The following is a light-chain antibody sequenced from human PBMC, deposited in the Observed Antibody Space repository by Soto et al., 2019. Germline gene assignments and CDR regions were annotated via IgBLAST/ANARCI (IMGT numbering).Light chain of an antibody. Sequence: DIQMTQSPSTLSGSVGDRVTITCRASQTISSWLAWYQQKPGKAPKLLIYKASTLEGGVPSRFSGSGSGTEFTLTISSLQPDDSATYYCQQYNTYSRTFGQGTKVDI. CDR3: QQYNTYSRT. CDR2: KAS. V-gene: IGKV1-5*03. J-gene: IGKJ1*01. CDR1: QTISSW.